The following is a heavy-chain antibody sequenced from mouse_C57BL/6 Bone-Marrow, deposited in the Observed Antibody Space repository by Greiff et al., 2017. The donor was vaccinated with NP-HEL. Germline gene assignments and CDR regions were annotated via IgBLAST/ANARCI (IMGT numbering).Heavy chain of an antibody. D-gene: IGHD1-1*01. CDR2: IYPGSGNT. CDR1: GYTFTYYY. J-gene: IGHJ2*01. V-gene: IGHV1-76*01. Sequence: VQLVESGAELVRPGASVKLSCKASGYTFTYYYINWVKQRPGQGLEWIARIYPGSGNTYYNEKFKGKATLTAEKSSSTAYMQLSSLTSEDSAVYFCARDSGSSPYFDYWGQGTTLTVSS. CDR3: ARDSGSSPYFDY.